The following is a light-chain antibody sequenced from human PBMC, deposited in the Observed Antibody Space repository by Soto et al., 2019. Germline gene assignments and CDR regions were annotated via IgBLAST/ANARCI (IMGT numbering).Light chain of an antibody. CDR2: DAS. CDR1: QSVRSNS. V-gene: IGKV3-20*01. J-gene: IGKJ2*01. CDR3: QQYAGSPRT. Sequence: EIVLTQSPGTLSSSPGETATLSCRASQSVRSNSLAWYQQKPGQAPRLLIYDASSRATGIPERFSGSGSDTEFTLTISRLEPEDFAVYYCQQYAGSPRTFGQGTKLEIK.